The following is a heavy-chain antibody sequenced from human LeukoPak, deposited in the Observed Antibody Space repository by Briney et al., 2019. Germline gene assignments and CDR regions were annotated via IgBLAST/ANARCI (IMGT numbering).Heavy chain of an antibody. CDR2: IYYSGST. V-gene: IGHV4-59*08. J-gene: IGHJ4*02. CDR1: GGSISSYY. D-gene: IGHD5-18*01. CDR3: ARHYGYSYGDRELDY. Sequence: SETLSLTCTVSGGSISSYYWSWIRQPPGKGLEWIGYIYYSGSTNYNPSLKSRVTISVDTSKNQSSPKLSSVTAADTAVYYCARHYGYSYGDRELDYWGQGTLVTVSS.